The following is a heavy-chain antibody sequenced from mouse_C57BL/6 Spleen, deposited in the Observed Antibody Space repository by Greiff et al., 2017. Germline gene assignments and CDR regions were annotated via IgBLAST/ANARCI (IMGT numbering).Heavy chain of an antibody. Sequence: VQLQQPGAELVKPGASVKLSCKASGYTFTSYWMHWVKQRPGRGLEWIGRIAPYCGGTKYTEQFKSKATLTVVKPNSTAYMQLSRLTSEDSAVYYCARWDYGSSYSNAMDYWGQGTSVTVSS. CDR3: ARWDYGSSYSNAMDY. CDR1: GYTFTSYW. D-gene: IGHD1-1*01. CDR2: IAPYCGGT. J-gene: IGHJ4*01. V-gene: IGHV1-72*01.